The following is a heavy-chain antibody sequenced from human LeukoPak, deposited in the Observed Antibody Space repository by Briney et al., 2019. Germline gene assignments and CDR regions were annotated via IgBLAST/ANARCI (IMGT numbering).Heavy chain of an antibody. Sequence: NPGESLKISCKVSGYSFTSYWIGWVRQMPGKGLEWMGIIYPGDSDTRYSPSFQGQVTISADKSISTAYLQWSSLKASDTAMYYCAISPGRYSSSWSLRGAFDIWGQGTMVTVSS. J-gene: IGHJ3*02. CDR1: GYSFTSYW. V-gene: IGHV5-51*01. CDR3: AISPGRYSSSWSLRGAFDI. CDR2: IYPGDSDT. D-gene: IGHD6-13*01.